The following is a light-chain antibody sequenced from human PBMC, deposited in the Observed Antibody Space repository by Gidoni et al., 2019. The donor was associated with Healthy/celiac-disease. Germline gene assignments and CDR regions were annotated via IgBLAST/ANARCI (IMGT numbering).Light chain of an antibody. V-gene: IGKV4-1*01. CDR1: QSVLYSSNNKNY. CDR3: QQYYSTPPVT. Sequence: DIVMTQSPDSLAVSLGERATINCKSSQSVLYSSNNKNYIAWYQQKPGQPPKLLVYWASTRDSGVPDRFSGSGSGTDFTLTISSLQAEDVAVYCCQQYYSTPPVTFGGGTKVEIK. J-gene: IGKJ4*01. CDR2: WAS.